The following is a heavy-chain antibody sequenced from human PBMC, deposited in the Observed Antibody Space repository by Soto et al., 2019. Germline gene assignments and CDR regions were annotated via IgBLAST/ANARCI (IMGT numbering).Heavy chain of an antibody. D-gene: IGHD7-27*01. J-gene: IGHJ5*01. Sequence: QVQLQESGPGLVKPSQTLSLTCTVSGGSISTVDYWWSWIRQSPDMGLEWIGHIYDGGRTYNNPSLESRVTMSVDTSKSQRSLTLSSVSAADTAVYYCARGPSGDKVDSWGHGTLVTVSS. CDR2: IYDGGRT. V-gene: IGHV4-30-4*01. CDR3: ARGPSGDKVDS. CDR1: GGSISTVDYW.